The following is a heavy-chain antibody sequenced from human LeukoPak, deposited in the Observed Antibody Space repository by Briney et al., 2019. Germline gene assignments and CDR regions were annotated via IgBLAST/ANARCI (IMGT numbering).Heavy chain of an antibody. J-gene: IGHJ3*02. V-gene: IGHV4-59*12. CDR3: ARSYDFLGVWAFDI. Sequence: PSETLSLTCTVSGGSISSYYWSWIRQPPGKGLEWIGYIYYSGSTNYNPSLKSRVTISVDRSKNQFSLKLSSVTAADTAVYYCARSYDFLGVWAFDIWGQGTMVTVSS. CDR2: IYYSGST. D-gene: IGHD3-3*01. CDR1: GGSISSYY.